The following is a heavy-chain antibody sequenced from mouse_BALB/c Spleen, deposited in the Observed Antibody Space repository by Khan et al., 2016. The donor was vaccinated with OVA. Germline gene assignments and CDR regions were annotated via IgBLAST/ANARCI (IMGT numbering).Heavy chain of an antibody. CDR1: GFTFSTYG. J-gene: IGHJ3*01. D-gene: IGHD1-1*01. V-gene: IGHV5-6*01. CDR3: SRLAYYYDSEGFAY. CDR2: ISTGGHYT. Sequence: VQLKESGGDVVKPGGSLKLSCAASGFTFSTYGMSWVRQTPDKRLEWVATISTGGHYTYYPDTVKGRFTISRDNATNTLYLQMSSLKSDDTAMFYCSRLAYYYDSEGFAYWGQGTLVTVSA.